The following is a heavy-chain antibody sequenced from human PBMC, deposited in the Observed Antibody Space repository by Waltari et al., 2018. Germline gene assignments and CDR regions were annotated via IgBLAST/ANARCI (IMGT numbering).Heavy chain of an antibody. V-gene: IGHV4-38-2*02. J-gene: IGHJ3*02. CDR2: IYQSGST. CDR1: GYSIRSGYY. Sequence: QVQLQESGPGLVKPSATLSLTCTVSGYSIRSGYYWGWIRQPPGTGLEWIGSIYQSGSTYYNPSLKSRVTISVDTSKNQFSLKLSSVTAADTAVYYCASVRYCSSTSCPAWTYAFDIWGQGTMVTVSS. CDR3: ASVRYCSSTSCPAWTYAFDI. D-gene: IGHD2-2*01.